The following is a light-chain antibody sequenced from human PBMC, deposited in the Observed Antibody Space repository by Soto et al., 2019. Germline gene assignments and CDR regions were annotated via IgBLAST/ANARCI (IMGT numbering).Light chain of an antibody. CDR1: NSDVGSYNF. CDR3: CSYAGSRTWV. J-gene: IGLJ3*02. Sequence: QSVLTQPASVSGSPGQSITISCIGTNSDVGSYNFVSWYQQHPGSVPKLIIYEGDKRPSGVSDRFSGSKSGNTASLTISGLQAEDESDYYCCSYAGSRTWVFGGGTKLTVL. CDR2: EGD. V-gene: IGLV2-23*01.